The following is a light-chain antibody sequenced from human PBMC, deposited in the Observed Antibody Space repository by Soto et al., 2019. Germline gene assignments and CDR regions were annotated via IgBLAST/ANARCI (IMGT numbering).Light chain of an antibody. CDR3: QQYGSSPLT. V-gene: IGKV3-20*01. CDR2: GAS. CDR1: QSVSSSY. Sequence: EIVLTQSPGTLSLSPGERATLSCRASQSVSSSYLAWYQQKPGQAPRLLIYGASSMPTGIPDRFSGSGSGTDFTLTISRLEPEDFAVYYWQQYGSSPLTFGGGTTVEIK. J-gene: IGKJ4*01.